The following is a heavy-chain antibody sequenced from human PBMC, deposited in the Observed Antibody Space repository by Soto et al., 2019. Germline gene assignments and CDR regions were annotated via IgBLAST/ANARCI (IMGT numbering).Heavy chain of an antibody. V-gene: IGHV3-23*01. Sequence: RGSLRLSCAASGFTFSSYAMSWVRQAPGKGLEWVSAISGSGSSTYYADSVKGRFTISRGNSKNTLYLQMNTLGAEDTAVYYCARDGIGGTVFRGYLDYWGRGTVVTVSS. CDR3: ARDGIGGTVFRGYLDY. J-gene: IGHJ4*02. CDR2: ISGSGSST. CDR1: GFTFSSYA. D-gene: IGHD1-7*01.